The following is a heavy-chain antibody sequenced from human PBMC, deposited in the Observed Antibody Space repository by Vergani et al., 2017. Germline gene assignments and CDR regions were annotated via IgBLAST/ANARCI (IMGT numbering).Heavy chain of an antibody. J-gene: IGHJ4*02. CDR2: IRSKANSYAT. CDR1: GFTFSSYG. Sequence: EVQLVESGGGVVQPGRSLRLSCAASGFTFSSYGMHWVRQASGKGLEWVGRIRSKANSYATAYAASVKGRFTISRDDSKNTAYLQMNSLKTEDTAVYYCTSRHPGIAAAGTNYWGQGTLVTVSS. CDR3: TSRHPGIAAAGTNY. D-gene: IGHD6-13*01. V-gene: IGHV3-73*01.